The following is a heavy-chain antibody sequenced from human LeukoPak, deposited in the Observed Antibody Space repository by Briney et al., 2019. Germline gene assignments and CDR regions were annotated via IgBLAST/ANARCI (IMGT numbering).Heavy chain of an antibody. CDR1: GFTFSSYW. CDR3: ARVRGYSYGIFDY. J-gene: IGHJ4*02. Sequence: GGSLRLSCAASGFTFSSYWMSWVRQAPGKGLEWVANIKQDGSEKYYVDSVKGRFTISRDNAKNSLYLQMNSLRAEDTAVYYCARVRGYSYGIFDYWGQGTLVTVSS. V-gene: IGHV3-7*01. D-gene: IGHD5-18*01. CDR2: IKQDGSEK.